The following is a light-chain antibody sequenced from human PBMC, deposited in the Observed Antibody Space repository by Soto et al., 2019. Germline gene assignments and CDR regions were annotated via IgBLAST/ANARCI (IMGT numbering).Light chain of an antibody. CDR2: DAS. Sequence: EIVMTQSPATLSVSPGERGTLSCRASQSVSNNLAWYQQKPGQAPRLLIYDASNRATDIPARFSGSGSGTDFTLTISRLEPEDFAVYYCQQYGSSALTFGGGTKVDIK. V-gene: IGKV3-20*01. CDR3: QQYGSSALT. CDR1: QSVSNN. J-gene: IGKJ4*01.